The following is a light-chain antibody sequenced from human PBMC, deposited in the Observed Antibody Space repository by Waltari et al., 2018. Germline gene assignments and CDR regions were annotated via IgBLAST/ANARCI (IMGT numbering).Light chain of an antibody. CDR1: QSISSR. V-gene: IGKV1-5*03. Sequence: DIQMTQSPSTLSASVGDKVTITCRASQSISSRLAWYQQKPEKAPKFLIYRASDLESGVPSRFSGSGSGTEFTLTITGLQPEDFATYHCQQYDTYSRTFGQGTRIEV. J-gene: IGKJ1*01. CDR2: RAS. CDR3: QQYDTYSRT.